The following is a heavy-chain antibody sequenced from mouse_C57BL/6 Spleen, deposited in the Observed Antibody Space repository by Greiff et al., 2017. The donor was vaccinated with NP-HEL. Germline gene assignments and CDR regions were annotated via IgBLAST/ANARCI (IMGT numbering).Heavy chain of an antibody. Sequence: VQLQQPGTELVKPGASVKLSCKASGYTFTSYWMHWVKQRPGQGLEWIGDINPSNGGTNYNEKFKSKATLTVDKSSSTAYMQLSSLTSEDSAVYYCARGTYVVYYFDYWGQGTTLTVSS. CDR1: GYTFTSYW. CDR2: INPSNGGT. J-gene: IGHJ2*01. CDR3: ARGTYVVYYFDY. D-gene: IGHD1-3*01. V-gene: IGHV1-53*01.